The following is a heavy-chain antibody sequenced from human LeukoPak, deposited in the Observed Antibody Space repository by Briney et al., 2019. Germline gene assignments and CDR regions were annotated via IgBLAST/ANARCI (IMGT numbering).Heavy chain of an antibody. CDR3: ARGTAYCGGDCYPIFYFDY. Sequence: SETLSLTCAVSGGSISSGGYSWSWIRQPPGTGLEWIGYIYHSGSTYYNPSLKSRVTISVDRSKNQFSLKLSSVTAADTAVYYCARGTAYCGGDCYPIFYFDYWGQGTLVTVSS. V-gene: IGHV4-30-2*01. D-gene: IGHD2-21*02. J-gene: IGHJ4*02. CDR1: GGSISSGGYS. CDR2: IYHSGST.